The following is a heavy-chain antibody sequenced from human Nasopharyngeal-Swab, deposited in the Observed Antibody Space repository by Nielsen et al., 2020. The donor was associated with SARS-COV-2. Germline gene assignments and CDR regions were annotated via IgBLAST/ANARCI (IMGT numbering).Heavy chain of an antibody. Sequence: GSLRLSFAVYGWSFSGYHWSWIRQPPGKGLEWIGEINHSGSTNYNPSLKSRVTISVDTSKNQFYLKLSSVTAADTAVYYCASLGITMVRGVSGMDVWGQGITVTVSS. CDR2: INHSGST. CDR3: ASLGITMVRGVSGMDV. CDR1: GWSFSGYH. J-gene: IGHJ6*02. D-gene: IGHD3-10*01. V-gene: IGHV4-34*01.